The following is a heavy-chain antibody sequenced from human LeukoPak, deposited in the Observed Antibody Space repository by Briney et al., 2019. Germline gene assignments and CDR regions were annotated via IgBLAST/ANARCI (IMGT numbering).Heavy chain of an antibody. D-gene: IGHD6-19*01. CDR2: ISGSGGST. Sequence: GGSLRLSCAASGFTFSSYAMSWVRQAPGKGLEWVSAISGSGGSTYYADSVKGRFTVSRDNSKNTLHPQMNSLRAEDTAVYYCANSEQWLVVDYWGQGTLVTVSS. V-gene: IGHV3-23*01. CDR3: ANSEQWLVVDY. CDR1: GFTFSSYA. J-gene: IGHJ4*02.